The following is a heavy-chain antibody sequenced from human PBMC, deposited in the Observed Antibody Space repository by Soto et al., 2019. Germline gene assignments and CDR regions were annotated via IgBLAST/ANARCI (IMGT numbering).Heavy chain of an antibody. J-gene: IGHJ6*02. Sequence: EVQLLESGGDLVQPGGSLRLSCAASGFTFSSYAMNWVRQAPGKGLEWVSAISGSGGNTFYADSVKGRFTISRDNSKNTLFLQMQSLRAEDTAIYYCAMLNSGSYSYHGMDVWGPGPTVTVSS. V-gene: IGHV3-23*01. D-gene: IGHD1-26*01. CDR3: AMLNSGSYSYHGMDV. CDR1: GFTFSSYA. CDR2: ISGSGGNT.